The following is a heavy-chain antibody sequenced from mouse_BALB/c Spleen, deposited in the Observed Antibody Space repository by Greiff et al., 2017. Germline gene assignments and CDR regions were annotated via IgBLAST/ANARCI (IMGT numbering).Heavy chain of an antibody. CDR3: ARGDGYYLGRFY. V-gene: IGHV1S34*01. D-gene: IGHD2-3*01. J-gene: IGHJ2*01. CDR1: GYSFTGYY. Sequence: LVKTGASVKISCKASGYSFTGYYMHWVKQSHGKSLEWIGYISCYNGATSYNQKFKGKATFTVDTSSSTAYMQFNSLTSEDSAVYYCARGDGYYLGRFYWGQGTTLTVSS. CDR2: ISCYNGAT.